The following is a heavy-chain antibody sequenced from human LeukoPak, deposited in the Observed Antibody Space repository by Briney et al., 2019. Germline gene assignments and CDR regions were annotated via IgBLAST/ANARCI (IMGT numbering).Heavy chain of an antibody. Sequence: SETLSLTCTVSSGAISNYYWSWIRQPPGKGLEWIGYIAYSGSTNYNPSLKSRVSMSVHTSKNQFSLKLSSVTAADTAVYYCARGPYGSAPSYWYFDLWGRGTLVTVSS. CDR3: ARGPYGSAPSYWYFDL. CDR2: IAYSGST. D-gene: IGHD3-10*01. V-gene: IGHV4-59*01. CDR1: SGAISNYY. J-gene: IGHJ2*01.